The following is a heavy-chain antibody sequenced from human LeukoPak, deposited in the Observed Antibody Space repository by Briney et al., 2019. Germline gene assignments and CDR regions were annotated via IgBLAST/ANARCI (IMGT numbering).Heavy chain of an antibody. Sequence: GGSLRLSCAASGFTFSSYAMSWVRQAPGKGLEWVSAISGSGGSTYYAHSVKGRLTISRHNSKNTLYLQMNSLRAEHTAVYYCAKDGIEYQLLPYYFDYWGQGTLVTVSS. J-gene: IGHJ4*02. CDR3: AKDGIEYQLLPYYFDY. CDR2: ISGSGGST. D-gene: IGHD2-2*01. V-gene: IGHV3-23*01. CDR1: GFTFSSYA.